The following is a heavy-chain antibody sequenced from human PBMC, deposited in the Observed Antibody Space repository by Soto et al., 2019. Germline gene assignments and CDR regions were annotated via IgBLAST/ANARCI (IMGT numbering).Heavy chain of an antibody. J-gene: IGHJ4*02. V-gene: IGHV3-64*01. CDR2: ISSNGGST. CDR1: GFTFSSYA. D-gene: IGHD3-22*01. CDR3: ARSPYYYDSSGYMQYYFDY. Sequence: GGSLRLSCAAFGFTFSSYAMHWVRQAPGKGLEYVSAISSNGGSTYYANSVKGRFTISRDNSKNTLYLQMGSLRAEDMAVYYCARSPYYYDSSGYMQYYFDYWGQGTLVTVSS.